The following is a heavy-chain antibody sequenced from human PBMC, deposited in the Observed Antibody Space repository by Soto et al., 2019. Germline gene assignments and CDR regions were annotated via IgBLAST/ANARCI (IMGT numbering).Heavy chain of an antibody. V-gene: IGHV4-31*03. CDR2: IHRSGTT. J-gene: IGHJ4*02. CDR1: GGSISNSNYY. D-gene: IGHD3-16*01. Sequence: SETLSLTCTVSGGSISNSNYYWSWIRQHPGKGLEWIGYIHRSGTTYYNPSLKSRVTISVDTSNNHFSLNLSSVTAADTAVYYCARVAFTGTSDYWGQGTLVTVSS. CDR3: ARVAFTGTSDY.